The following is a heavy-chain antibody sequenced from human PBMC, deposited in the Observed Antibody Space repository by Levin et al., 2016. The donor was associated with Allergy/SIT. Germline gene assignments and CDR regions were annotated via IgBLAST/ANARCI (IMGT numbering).Heavy chain of an antibody. CDR1: GFTVSTNY. CDR2: IYSGGST. Sequence: GESLKISCAASGFTVSTNYMSWVRLAPGKGLEWVSVIYSGGSTYYADSVKGRFTISRDNSKNTVYLQMNSLRVEDTAVYYCAREDCSGGSCYRIDYWGQGTLVTVSS. J-gene: IGHJ4*02. D-gene: IGHD2-15*01. CDR3: AREDCSGGSCYRIDY. V-gene: IGHV3-53*01.